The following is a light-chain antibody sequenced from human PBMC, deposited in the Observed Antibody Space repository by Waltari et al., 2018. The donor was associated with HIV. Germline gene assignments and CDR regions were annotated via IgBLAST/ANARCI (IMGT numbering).Light chain of an antibody. CDR3: QQFNSYPLT. CDR1: QGVRSP. CDR2: NFS. J-gene: IGKJ4*01. V-gene: IGKV1-13*02. Sequence: AILLTQSPSSLSASVGARITITCRESQGVRSPLAWYQQKSRTPPKLLIYNFSSLKSGVPSRFSGSGSGTDFTLTITSLQPEDFATYYCQQFNSYPLTFGGGTRVEIK.